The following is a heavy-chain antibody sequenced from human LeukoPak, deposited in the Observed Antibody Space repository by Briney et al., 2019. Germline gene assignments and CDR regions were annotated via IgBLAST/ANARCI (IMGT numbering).Heavy chain of an antibody. D-gene: IGHD6-6*01. CDR3: EGERHSSSSDDF. V-gene: IGHV3-30-3*01. J-gene: IGHJ4*02. Sequence: PGGSLRLSCAASGVTFSSYAMHWVRQAPGKGLEWVAVISYDGSNKYYADSVKGRFTISRDNSKNTLYLQMNSLRPDDTAVYYCEGERHSSSSDDFWGQGTLVTVSS. CDR2: ISYDGSNK. CDR1: GVTFSSYA.